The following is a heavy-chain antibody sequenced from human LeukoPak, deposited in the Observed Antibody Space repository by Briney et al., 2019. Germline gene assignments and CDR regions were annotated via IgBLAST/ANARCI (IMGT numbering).Heavy chain of an antibody. CDR1: GGSISSSSYY. V-gene: IGHV4-39*01. Sequence: SETLSLTCTVSGGSISSSSYYWGWIRQPPGKGLERIGSIYYSGSTYYNPSLKSRVTISVDTSKNQFSLNLSSVTAADTAVYYCARLYYDSSGYYQICYFDYWGQGTLVTVSS. CDR3: ARLYYDSSGYYQICYFDY. D-gene: IGHD3-22*01. CDR2: IYYSGST. J-gene: IGHJ4*02.